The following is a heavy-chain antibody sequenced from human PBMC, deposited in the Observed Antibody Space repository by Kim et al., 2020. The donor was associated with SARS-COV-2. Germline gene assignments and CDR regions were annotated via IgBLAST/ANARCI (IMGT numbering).Heavy chain of an antibody. CDR2: IYYSGST. Sequence: SETLSLTCTVSGGSISSSSYYWGWIRQPPGKGLEWIGSIYYSGSTYYNPSLKSRVTISVDTSKNQFSLKLSSVTAADTAVYYCARHEAREDYGSGSYGAWFDPWGQGTLVTVSS. V-gene: IGHV4-39*01. CDR3: ARHEAREDYGSGSYGAWFDP. D-gene: IGHD3-10*01. CDR1: GGSISSSSYY. J-gene: IGHJ5*02.